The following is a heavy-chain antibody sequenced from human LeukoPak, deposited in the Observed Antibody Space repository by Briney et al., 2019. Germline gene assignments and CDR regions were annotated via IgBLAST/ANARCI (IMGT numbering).Heavy chain of an antibody. CDR2: INHSGCT. CDR1: GGSFSGYY. V-gene: IGHV4-34*01. Sequence: SETLSLTCAVYGGSFSGYYWSWIRQPPGKGLEWIGEINHSGCTNYNPSLKSRVTISVDTSKNQFSLKLSSVAAADTAVYYCARPAGGYSSFFDYWGQGTLVTVSS. CDR3: ARPAGGYSSFFDY. D-gene: IGHD5-18*01. J-gene: IGHJ4*02.